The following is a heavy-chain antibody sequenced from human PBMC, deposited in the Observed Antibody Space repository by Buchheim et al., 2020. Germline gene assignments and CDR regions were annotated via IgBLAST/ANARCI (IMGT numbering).Heavy chain of an antibody. J-gene: IGHJ4*02. Sequence: QVHLVESGGGVVQPGRSLRLSCAASGFIFSNYAMDWVRQAPGKGLEWVAVISYDGDGKFYVDSVKGRFTISQGNSKTKLYLQMNSLSADDTAVYYCAKGGAYEMDYWGQGTL. CDR1: GFIFSNYA. CDR3: AKGGAYEMDY. V-gene: IGHV3-30*18. CDR2: ISYDGDGK. D-gene: IGHD3-16*01.